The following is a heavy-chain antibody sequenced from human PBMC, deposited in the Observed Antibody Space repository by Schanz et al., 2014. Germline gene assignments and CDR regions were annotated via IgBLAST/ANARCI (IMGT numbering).Heavy chain of an antibody. V-gene: IGHV3-21*01. Sequence: EVQLVESGGGLVKPGGSLRLSCAASGFTFSSYSMNWVRQAPGKGLEWVSSISSSSSYIYYADSVKGRFTISRDNAKNSLYLQMNSLRAEDTAVYYCARVVRLAYRGGDCYSGGYFDLWGRGTLVTVSS. CDR2: ISSSSSYI. D-gene: IGHD2-21*01. CDR3: ARVVRLAYRGGDCYSGGYFDL. CDR1: GFTFSSYS. J-gene: IGHJ2*01.